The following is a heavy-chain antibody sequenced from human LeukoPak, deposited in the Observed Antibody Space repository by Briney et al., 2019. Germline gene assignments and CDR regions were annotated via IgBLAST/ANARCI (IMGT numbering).Heavy chain of an antibody. Sequence: GGSLRLSCAASGFNVNSNYMNWVRQAPGKGLEWVSAIYSGGSTYYADSVKGRFTISRDNSKNTLYLQMNSLRTEDTAVYYCARDRAVSSGWFNYWYFALWGRGTLVTVSS. D-gene: IGHD6-19*01. CDR2: IYSGGST. CDR1: GFNVNSNY. CDR3: ARDRAVSSGWFNYWYFAL. V-gene: IGHV3-53*01. J-gene: IGHJ2*01.